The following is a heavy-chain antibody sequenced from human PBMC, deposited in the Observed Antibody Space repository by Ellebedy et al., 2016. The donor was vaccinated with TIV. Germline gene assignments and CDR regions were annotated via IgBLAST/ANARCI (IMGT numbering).Heavy chain of an antibody. D-gene: IGHD3-10*01. CDR3: ATRPGFAAGGSGY. Sequence: GESLKISCAASGFTVSTNFMTWVRQAPGKGLEWVALVYSGGSTNYADSVQGRFTISRDSSMNTVYLQMNNLKVEDTAVYYCATRPGFAAGGSGYWGQGALVTVSS. V-gene: IGHV3-53*01. J-gene: IGHJ4*02. CDR2: VYSGGST. CDR1: GFTVSTNF.